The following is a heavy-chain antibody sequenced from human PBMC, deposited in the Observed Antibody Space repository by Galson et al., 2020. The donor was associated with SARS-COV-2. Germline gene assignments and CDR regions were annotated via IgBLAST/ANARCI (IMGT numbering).Heavy chain of an antibody. D-gene: IGHD6-19*01. CDR3: ARGLPGIELAGTLRFDP. CDR2: INPDSGST. CDR1: GYSFTDYY. Sequence: ASVKVSCKASGYSFTDYYIHWVRQAPGQGLEWMGWINPDSGSTHYAQGFQGRVTMTRDTSISTAYMEVSSLTSDDTAVFYCARGLPGIELAGTLRFDPWGLGTLVTVSS. V-gene: IGHV1-2*02. J-gene: IGHJ5*02.